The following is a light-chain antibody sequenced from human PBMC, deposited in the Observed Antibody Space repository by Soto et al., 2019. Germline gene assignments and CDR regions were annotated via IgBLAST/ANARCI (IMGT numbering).Light chain of an antibody. CDR3: QYYGGPPQP. Sequence: EIVLTQSPGTLSLSPGERATLSCRASQSVNRYLLAWYQQKPGQAPRLLLYGASSRATGTPDRFSGSGSGTDFTLTISRLEPEDFAVYYCQYYGGPPQPFGQGSKVEMK. J-gene: IGKJ2*01. V-gene: IGKV3-20*01. CDR1: QSVNRYL. CDR2: GAS.